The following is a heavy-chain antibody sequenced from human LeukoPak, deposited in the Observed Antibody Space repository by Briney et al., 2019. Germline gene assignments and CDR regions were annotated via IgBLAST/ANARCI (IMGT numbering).Heavy chain of an antibody. CDR3: ATLSYYYGMAV. V-gene: IGHV3-9*01. CDR1: GFTFDDYA. CDR2: ISWNSGSI. J-gene: IGHJ6*02. D-gene: IGHD2-21*01. Sequence: QPGRSLRLSCAASGFTFDDYAMHWVRQAPGKGLEWVSGISWNSGSIGYADSVKGRFTISRDNAKNSLYLQMNGLRAEDTAVYYCATLSYYYGMAVWGHGTTVTVSS.